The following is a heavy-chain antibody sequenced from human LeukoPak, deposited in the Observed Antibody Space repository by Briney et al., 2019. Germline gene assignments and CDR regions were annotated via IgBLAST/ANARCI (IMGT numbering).Heavy chain of an antibody. D-gene: IGHD3-22*01. J-gene: IGHJ4*02. Sequence: ASVKVSSKTSGYIFTSSGISCVRQAPGQGLEWMGWISAYNGNTNYAQKLQGRVTMTTDTSTNTAYMELRSLRSDDTAVYYCARVQPIYDYSGYYAYWGQGTLVTVSS. CDR1: GYIFTSSG. CDR3: ARVQPIYDYSGYYAY. V-gene: IGHV1-18*01. CDR2: ISAYNGNT.